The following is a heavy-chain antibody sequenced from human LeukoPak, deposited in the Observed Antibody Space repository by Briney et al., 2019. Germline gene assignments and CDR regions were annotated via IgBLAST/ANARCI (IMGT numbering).Heavy chain of an antibody. V-gene: IGHV4-34*01. CDR3: ARFKGFSDYYGSGSCYNWPPGWFDP. CDR1: GGSFSGYY. Sequence: SETLSLTCAVYGGSFSGYYWSWIRQPPGKGLEWIGEINHSGSTNYNPSLKSRVTISVDTSKNQFSLKLSSVTAADAAVYYCARFKGFSDYYGSGSCYNWPPGWFDPWGQGTLVTVSS. J-gene: IGHJ5*02. D-gene: IGHD3-10*01. CDR2: INHSGST.